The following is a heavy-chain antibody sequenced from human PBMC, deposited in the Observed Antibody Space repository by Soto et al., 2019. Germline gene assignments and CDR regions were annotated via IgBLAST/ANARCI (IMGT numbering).Heavy chain of an antibody. CDR3: ARDQITMVRGVGLDY. V-gene: IGHV3-30-3*01. Sequence: QVQLVESGGGVVQPGRSLRLSCAASGFTFSSYAMHWVRQAPGKGLEWVAVISYDGSNKYYADSVKGRFTISRDNSKNTLYLQMNRLRAEDTAVYYCARDQITMVRGVGLDYWGQGTLVTVSS. J-gene: IGHJ4*02. CDR2: ISYDGSNK. D-gene: IGHD3-10*01. CDR1: GFTFSSYA.